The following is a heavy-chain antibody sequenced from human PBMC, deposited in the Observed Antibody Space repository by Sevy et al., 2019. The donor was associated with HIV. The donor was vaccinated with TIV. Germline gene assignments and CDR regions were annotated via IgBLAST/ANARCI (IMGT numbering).Heavy chain of an antibody. CDR2: ISNDGSDK. CDR1: GLSFSRHG. Sequence: GGSLRLSCVAAGLSFSRHGMHWARQAPGKGLEWVAVISNDGSDKEYAESVKGRFTVSRDNSKDTVYLQMNSLRRDDTVVYYCANSRGRYEGSSWLYYYYIMDVWGQGTTVTVSS. D-gene: IGHD2-2*01. J-gene: IGHJ6*02. V-gene: IGHV3-30*18. CDR3: ANSRGRYEGSSWLYYYYIMDV.